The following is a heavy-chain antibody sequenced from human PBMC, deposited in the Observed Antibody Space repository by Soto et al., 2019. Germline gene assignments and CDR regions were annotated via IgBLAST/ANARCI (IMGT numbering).Heavy chain of an antibody. CDR1: GYTFTSYA. D-gene: IGHD6-19*01. V-gene: IGHV1-3*01. CDR2: INAGNGNT. Sequence: QVQLVQSGAEVKKPVASVKVSCKASGYTFTSYAMHWVRQAPGQRLEWMGWINAGNGNTKYSQKFQGRVTITRDTSASTAYMELSRLRSEDTAVYYCARDGEQWLVDYWGQGTLVTVSS. CDR3: ARDGEQWLVDY. J-gene: IGHJ4*02.